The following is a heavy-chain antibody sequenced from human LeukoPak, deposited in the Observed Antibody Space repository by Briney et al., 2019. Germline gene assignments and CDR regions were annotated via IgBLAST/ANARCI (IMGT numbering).Heavy chain of an antibody. CDR1: GGSVSSRNYY. Sequence: SETLSLTCTVSGGSVSSRNYYWSWIRQHPGKGLEWIGYIYYSGSTYYNPSLKSRVTISVDTSKNQFSLKLSSVTAADTAVYYCARGGNAFDIWGQGTMVTVSS. D-gene: IGHD1-26*01. J-gene: IGHJ3*02. CDR3: ARGGNAFDI. V-gene: IGHV4-31*03. CDR2: IYYSGST.